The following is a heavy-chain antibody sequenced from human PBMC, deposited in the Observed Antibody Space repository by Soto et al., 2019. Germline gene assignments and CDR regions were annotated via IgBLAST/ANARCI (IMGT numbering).Heavy chain of an antibody. D-gene: IGHD2-2*02. CDR1: GFTFSSYG. J-gene: IGHJ4*02. CDR2: ISYDGSNK. Sequence: GGSLRLSCAASGFTFSSYGMHWVRQAPGKGLEWVAVISYDGSNKYYADSVKGRFTISRDNSKNTLYLQMNSLRAEDTAVYYCAKDRSPFVVVPAAIDYWGQGTLVTVSS. CDR3: AKDRSPFVVVPAAIDY. V-gene: IGHV3-30*18.